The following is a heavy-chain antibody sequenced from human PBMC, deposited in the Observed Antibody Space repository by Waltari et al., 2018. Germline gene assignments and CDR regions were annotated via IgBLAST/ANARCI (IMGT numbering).Heavy chain of an antibody. CDR3: ARGIAAAGMYYFDY. Sequence: QLQLQESGPGLVKPSETLSLTCTVSGGSISSSSYYWGWIRQPPGKGLEWIGSIYYSGSTYYNPSLKSRVTISVDTSKNQFSLKLSRLRSDDTAVYYCARGIAAAGMYYFDYWGQGTLVTVSS. CDR2: IYYSGST. V-gene: IGHV4-39*07. J-gene: IGHJ4*02. D-gene: IGHD6-13*01. CDR1: GGSISSSSYY.